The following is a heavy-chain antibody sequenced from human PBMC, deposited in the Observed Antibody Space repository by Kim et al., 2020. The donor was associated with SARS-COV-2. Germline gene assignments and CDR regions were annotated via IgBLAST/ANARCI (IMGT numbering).Heavy chain of an antibody. CDR3: AKGVWGGGSGSDYFDY. V-gene: IGHV3-30*18. CDR1: GFTFSNSG. J-gene: IGHJ4*02. D-gene: IGHD6-25*01. CDR2: ISNDASHI. Sequence: WGSLRLSCAASGFTFSNSGMHWVRQAPGKGLEWVAVISNDASHIFYADSVKGRFTISRDNSKNTLYLQMNSLRTEDTAVYYCAKGVWGGGSGSDYFDYWGQGTLVTVSS.